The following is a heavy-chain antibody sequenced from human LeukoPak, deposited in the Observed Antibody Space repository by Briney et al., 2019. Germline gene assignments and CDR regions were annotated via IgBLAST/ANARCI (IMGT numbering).Heavy chain of an antibody. J-gene: IGHJ4*02. CDR1: GFTFSSYA. D-gene: IGHD2-2*02. CDR3: AKICPDPVYQLLYLYYFDY. CDR2: ISGSGGCT. Sequence: GGSLRLSCAASGFTFSSYAMSWVRQAPGKGLEWVSAISGSGGCTYYADSVKGRFTISRDNSKNTLYLQMNSLRAEDTAVYYCAKICPDPVYQLLYLYYFDYWGQGTLVTVSS. V-gene: IGHV3-23*01.